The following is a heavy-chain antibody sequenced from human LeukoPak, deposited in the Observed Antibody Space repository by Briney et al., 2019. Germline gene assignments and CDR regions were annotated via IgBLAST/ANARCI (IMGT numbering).Heavy chain of an antibody. D-gene: IGHD1-14*01. Sequence: PGGSLRLSCAASGFIVITNDMTWVRQAPGKGLEWVSVLYSDGNTKYADSVQGRFTISRDNSKNTLYLEMNSLSPDDTAAYYCARGVEPLAANTLAYWGQGTLVTVSS. V-gene: IGHV3-53*01. CDR3: ARGVEPLAANTLAY. CDR1: GFIVITND. J-gene: IGHJ4*02. CDR2: LYSDGNT.